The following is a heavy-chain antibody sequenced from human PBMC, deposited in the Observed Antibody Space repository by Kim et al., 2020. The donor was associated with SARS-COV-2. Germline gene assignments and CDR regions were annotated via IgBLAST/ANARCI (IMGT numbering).Heavy chain of an antibody. CDR2: LSSGGNT. CDR3: ARHEGRKAASGNWFDP. Sequence: SETLSLTCSVSGGSITRSGFFVAWIRQAPGKGLEWIGSLSSGGNTYYTPSLKGRVIISEDTSKNQFSLRLTSVTADDTAVYYCARHEGRKAASGNWFDPWCQGTLVTVSS. D-gene: IGHD2-15*01. V-gene: IGHV4-39*01. CDR1: GGSITRSGFF. J-gene: IGHJ5*02.